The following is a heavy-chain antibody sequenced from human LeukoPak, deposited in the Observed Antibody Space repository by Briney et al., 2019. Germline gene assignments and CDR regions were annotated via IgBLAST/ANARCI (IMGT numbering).Heavy chain of an antibody. V-gene: IGHV1-18*01. CDR3: ARIFIAADGDNWFDP. Sequence: ASVKVSCKASGYTFTSYSISWVRQAPGQGLEWMGWISAYNGNTNYAQKLQGRVTMTTDTSTSTAYMELRSLRPDDTAVYYCARIFIAADGDNWFDPWGQGTLVTVSS. J-gene: IGHJ5*02. CDR2: ISAYNGNT. D-gene: IGHD6-13*01. CDR1: GYTFTSYS.